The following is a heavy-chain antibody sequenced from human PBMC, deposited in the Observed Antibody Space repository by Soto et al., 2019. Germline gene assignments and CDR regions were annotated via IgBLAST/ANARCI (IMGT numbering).Heavy chain of an antibody. J-gene: IGHJ6*02. CDR1: GFTFTSSA. Sequence: AAVKDSCKASGFTFTSSAVQWVGQARGQRLEGIGWIVVGSGNTNYAQKFQERVTITRDMSTSTAYMELSSLRSEDTAVYYCAAGNLILRYYGMDVWGQGNMVTVSS. CDR3: AAGNLILRYYGMDV. D-gene: IGHD2-15*01. V-gene: IGHV1-58*01. CDR2: IVVGSGNT.